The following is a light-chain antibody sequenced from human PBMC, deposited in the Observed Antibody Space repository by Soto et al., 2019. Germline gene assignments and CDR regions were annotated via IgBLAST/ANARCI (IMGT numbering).Light chain of an antibody. CDR3: QQYNSYPLT. CDR2: DAS. CDR1: QSISSW. J-gene: IGKJ4*01. Sequence: DIQMTQSPSTLSASVGDRVTITCRPIQSISSWLAWYQQKRGKAPKLLIDDASSLESGVTSRFRGRGSGTEFTLTSSSLQPDYFATYYCQQYNSYPLTFGGGTKVQIK. V-gene: IGKV1-5*01.